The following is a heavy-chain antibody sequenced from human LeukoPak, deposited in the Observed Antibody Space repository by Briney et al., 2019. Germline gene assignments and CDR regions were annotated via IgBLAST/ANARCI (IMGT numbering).Heavy chain of an antibody. CDR2: INHSGST. D-gene: IGHD1-26*01. CDR1: GGSFSGYY. Sequence: SETLSLTCAVYGGSFSGYYWSWIRQPPGKGLEWIGEINHSGSTNYNPSLKSRVTISVDTSKNQFSLKLSSVTAADTAVYYCARYRYSGGYDYWGQGTLVTVSS. CDR3: ARYRYSGGYDY. V-gene: IGHV4-34*01. J-gene: IGHJ4*02.